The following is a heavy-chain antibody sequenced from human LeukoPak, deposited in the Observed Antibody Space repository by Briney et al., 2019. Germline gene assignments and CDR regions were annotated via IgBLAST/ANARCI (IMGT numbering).Heavy chain of an antibody. CDR3: AKDDGLAAAGTSFDY. V-gene: IGHV3-30-3*01. CDR1: GFNFSSYA. CDR2: ISYDGSNK. D-gene: IGHD6-13*01. J-gene: IGHJ4*02. Sequence: GRSRRLSCAASGFNFSSYAMHWGRQATGPWLGWVAVISYDGSNKYYADSVKGRFTISRDNSKNTLHLQMNSLRAEDTAVYYCAKDDGLAAAGTSFDYWGQGTLVTVSS.